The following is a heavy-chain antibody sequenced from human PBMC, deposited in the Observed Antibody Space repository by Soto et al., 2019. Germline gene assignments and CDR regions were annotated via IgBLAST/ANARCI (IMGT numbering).Heavy chain of an antibody. CDR3: ARDYYGSGSYPYFDY. V-gene: IGHV1-69*08. J-gene: IGHJ4*02. D-gene: IGHD3-10*01. CDR1: GGTFSSYT. Sequence: QVQLVQSGAEVKKPGSSVKVSCKASGGTFSSYTISWVRQAPGQGLEWMGRIIPILGIANYAQKFQGRVTITADKATSTAYMELSSLRSEDTAVYYCARDYYGSGSYPYFDYWGQGTLVTVSS. CDR2: IIPILGIA.